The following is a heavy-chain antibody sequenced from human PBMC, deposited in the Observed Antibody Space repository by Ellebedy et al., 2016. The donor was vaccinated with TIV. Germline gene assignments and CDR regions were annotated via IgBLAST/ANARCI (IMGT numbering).Heavy chain of an antibody. CDR2: ISYDGSNK. D-gene: IGHD4-17*01. J-gene: IGHJ4*02. CDR1: GFTFSSYA. V-gene: IGHV3-30-3*01. Sequence: GGSLRLXCVASGFTFSSYAMHWVRQAPGKGLEWVAVISYDGSNKYYADSVKGRFTISRDNSKNTLYLQMNSLRAEDTAVYYCAKGDYGDLACLDYWGQGTLVTVSS. CDR3: AKGDYGDLACLDY.